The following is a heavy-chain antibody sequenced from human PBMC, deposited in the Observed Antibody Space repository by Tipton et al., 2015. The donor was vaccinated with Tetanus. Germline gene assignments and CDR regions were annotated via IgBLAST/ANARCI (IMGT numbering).Heavy chain of an antibody. CDR3: ARDRAYSSGWSTQNDY. CDR2: TNPNSGGT. V-gene: IGHV1-2*02. J-gene: IGHJ4*02. D-gene: IGHD6-19*01. CDR1: GYTFTGYY. Sequence: QLVQSGAEVKKPGASVKVSCKASGYTFTGYYMHWVRQAPGQGLEWMGWTNPNSGGTNYAQKFQGRVTMTTDTSTSTAYMELRSLRSDDTAVYYCARDRAYSSGWSTQNDYWGQGTLVTVSS.